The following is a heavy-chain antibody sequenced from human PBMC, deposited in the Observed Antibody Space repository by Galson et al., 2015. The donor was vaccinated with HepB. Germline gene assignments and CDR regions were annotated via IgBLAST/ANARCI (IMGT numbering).Heavy chain of an antibody. J-gene: IGHJ4*02. CDR1: GFTFSNYG. Sequence: SLRLSCAVSGFTFSNYGMHWVRQAPGKGLEWVAVISDDGSEKDCDDSVKGRFTVSRDNSKNTLYLQMNSLRAEDTAVYYCAKDRGSYYYGSGSYYSSDYWGQGTLVTVSS. D-gene: IGHD3-10*01. CDR3: AKDRGSYYYGSGSYYSSDY. CDR2: ISDDGSEK. V-gene: IGHV3-30*18.